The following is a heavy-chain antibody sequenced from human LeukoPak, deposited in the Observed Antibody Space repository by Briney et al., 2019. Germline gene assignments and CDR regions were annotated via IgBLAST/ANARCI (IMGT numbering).Heavy chain of an antibody. J-gene: IGHJ5*02. CDR3: TTPTVYVWGNWFDP. CDR2: IRSKANSYAT. CDR1: GFTFSGSA. V-gene: IGHV3-73*01. D-gene: IGHD3-16*01. Sequence: PGGSLRLSCAASGFTFSGSAMHWVRQASGKGLEWVGRIRSKANSYATAYAASVKGRFTISRDDSKNTAYLQMNSLKTEDTAVYYCTTPTVYVWGNWFDPWGQGTLVTVSS.